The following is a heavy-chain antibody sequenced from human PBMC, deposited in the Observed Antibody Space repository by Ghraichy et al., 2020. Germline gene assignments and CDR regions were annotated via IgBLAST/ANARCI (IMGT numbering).Heavy chain of an antibody. CDR3: ARVRGEPAAIQPPLDY. Sequence: ASVKVSCKASGYTFTTYGISWVRQAPGQGLEWMGWISAYNGNTNFAQKLQGRVTMTTDTSTRTAYMELRSLTSDDTAVYYCARVRGEPAAIQPPLDYWGQGTLFTVSS. CDR1: GYTFTTYG. D-gene: IGHD2-2*01. V-gene: IGHV1-18*01. J-gene: IGHJ4*02. CDR2: ISAYNGNT.